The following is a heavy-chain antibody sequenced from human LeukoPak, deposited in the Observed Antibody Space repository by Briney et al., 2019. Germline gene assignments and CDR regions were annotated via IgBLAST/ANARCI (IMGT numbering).Heavy chain of an antibody. Sequence: ASVKVSCKASGYTFTSYGFSWVRQAPGQGLEWMGWISVYNGNTNYAQKFQGRGTMTTDTSTSTAHMELRSLRSDDTAVYYCARQGYSGHSQGAADYWGQGTLVTVSS. CDR2: ISVYNGNT. CDR3: ARQGYSGHSQGAADY. CDR1: GYTFTSYG. V-gene: IGHV1-18*01. D-gene: IGHD4-23*01. J-gene: IGHJ4*02.